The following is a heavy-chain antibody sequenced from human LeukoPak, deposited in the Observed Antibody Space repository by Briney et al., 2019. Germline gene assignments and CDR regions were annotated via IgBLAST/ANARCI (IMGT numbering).Heavy chain of an antibody. CDR1: GGTFSSYA. J-gene: IGHJ6*02. V-gene: IGHV1-69*01. CDR3: ARAGYSNSSRDNYYYYYGMDV. D-gene: IGHD6-13*01. CDR2: IIPIFGTA. Sequence: SVKVSCKASGGTFSSYAISWVRQAPGQGLEWMGGIIPIFGTANYAQKFQGRVTITADESTSTAYMELSSLRSEDTAVYYCARAGYSNSSRDNYYYYYGMDVWGQGTTVTVSS.